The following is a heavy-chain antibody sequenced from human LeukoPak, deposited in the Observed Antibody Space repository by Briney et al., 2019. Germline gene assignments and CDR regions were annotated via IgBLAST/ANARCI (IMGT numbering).Heavy chain of an antibody. CDR2: IKSKTDGGTA. Sequence: GGSLRLSCAASGFTFSNAWMNWVRQAPGKGLEWVGRIKSKTDGGTADYTAPVKGRFTISRDDSKNTLYLQMNSLKTEDTAVYYCTTYYYGRYYFDNWGQGTLVTVSS. J-gene: IGHJ4*02. CDR1: GFTFSNAW. D-gene: IGHD3-10*01. V-gene: IGHV3-15*07. CDR3: TTYYYGRYYFDN.